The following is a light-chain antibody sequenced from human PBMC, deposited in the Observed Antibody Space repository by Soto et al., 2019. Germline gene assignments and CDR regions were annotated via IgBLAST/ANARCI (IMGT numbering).Light chain of an antibody. CDR2: GAS. Sequence: EIVMTQSPATLSVSLGDRATLSCRASQSVSNYLAWYQQKPGQAPRLLIYGASTRATGIPARFSGSGSETDFTLTISSMQSDDFAVYYCQQYGSLPPYTFGQGTKLEIK. J-gene: IGKJ2*01. CDR1: QSVSNY. CDR3: QQYGSLPPYT. V-gene: IGKV3-15*01.